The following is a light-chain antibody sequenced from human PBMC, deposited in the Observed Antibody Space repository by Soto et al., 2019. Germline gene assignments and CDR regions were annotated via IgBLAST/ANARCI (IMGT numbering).Light chain of an antibody. V-gene: IGKV1-13*02. CDR2: DVS. CDR3: QQFNTYPALT. Sequence: AIQLTQSPSSLSASVGDRVTITCRASQGISSALAWYQQKPGKSPNLLIYDVSRLESGVPSRFSGSGSGTDFTLTISSLQPEDFATYSCQQFNTYPALTFGGGTKVEIK. CDR1: QGISSA. J-gene: IGKJ4*01.